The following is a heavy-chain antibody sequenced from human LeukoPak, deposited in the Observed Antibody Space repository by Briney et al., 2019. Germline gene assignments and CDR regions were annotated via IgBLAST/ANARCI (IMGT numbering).Heavy chain of an antibody. CDR2: IIPIFGTA. D-gene: IGHD4-11*01. J-gene: IGHJ4*02. CDR3: ATATTTHPN. V-gene: IGHV1-69*05. Sequence: SVEVSCKASGYTFISYGITWVRQAPGQGLEWMGGIIPIFGTANYAQKFQGRVTMTRDTSTSTVYMELSSLRSEDTAVYYCATATTTHPNWGQGTLVTVSS. CDR1: GYTFISYG.